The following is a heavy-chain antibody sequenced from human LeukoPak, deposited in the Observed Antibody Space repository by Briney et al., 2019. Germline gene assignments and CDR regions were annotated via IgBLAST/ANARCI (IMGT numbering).Heavy chain of an antibody. Sequence: PGGSLRLSCAASGFTLSSYWMSWVRQAPGKGLEWVANIKQDGSEEYYVDSVKGRFTISRDNAKNSLYLQMNSLRAEDTAVYYCARDRYYYDSSGYYRTMYHFDYWGQGTLVTVSS. D-gene: IGHD3-22*01. V-gene: IGHV3-7*01. CDR2: IKQDGSEE. CDR3: ARDRYYYDSSGYYRTMYHFDY. CDR1: GFTLSSYW. J-gene: IGHJ4*02.